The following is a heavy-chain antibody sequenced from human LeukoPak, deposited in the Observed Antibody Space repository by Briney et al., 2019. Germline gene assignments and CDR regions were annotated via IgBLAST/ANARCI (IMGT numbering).Heavy chain of an antibody. D-gene: IGHD2-2*01. CDR2: INPNSGGT. CDR1: GYTFTSYG. V-gene: IGHV1-2*02. Sequence: ASVKVSCKASGYTFTSYGISWVRQAPGQGLEWMGWINPNSGGTNYAQKFQGRVTMTRDTSISTAYMELSRLRSDDTAVYYCARDLRTGIVVVPAGLDPWGQGTLVTVSS. J-gene: IGHJ5*02. CDR3: ARDLRTGIVVVPAGLDP.